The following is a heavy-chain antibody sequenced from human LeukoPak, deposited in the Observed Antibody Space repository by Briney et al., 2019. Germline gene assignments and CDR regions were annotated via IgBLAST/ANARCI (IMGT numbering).Heavy chain of an antibody. CDR1: GFTFSSYG. CDR2: IWYEGSNK. Sequence: GRSLRLSCAASGFTFSSYGMHWVRQAPGKGREWVAVIWYEGSNKYYADSVKGRFTISRDNSKTTLYLQMNSLRAEDTAVYYCARSAMIVGAMFPGLFDYWGQGTLVTVSS. V-gene: IGHV3-33*01. CDR3: ARSAMIVGAMFPGLFDY. J-gene: IGHJ4*02. D-gene: IGHD1-26*01.